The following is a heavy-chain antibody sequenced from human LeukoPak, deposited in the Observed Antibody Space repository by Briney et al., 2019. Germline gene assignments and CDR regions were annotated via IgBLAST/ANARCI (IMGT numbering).Heavy chain of an antibody. CDR1: GGSISSGGYS. V-gene: IGHV4-30-4*07. J-gene: IGHJ4*02. D-gene: IGHD6-6*01. CDR3: ATLPGIAARPPY. Sequence: PSQTLSLTCAVSGGSISSGGYSWSWIRQPPGKGLEWIGYIYYSGSTYYNPSLKSRVTISVDTSKNQFSLKLSSVTAADTAVYYCATLPGIAARPPYWGQGTLVTVSS. CDR2: IYYSGST.